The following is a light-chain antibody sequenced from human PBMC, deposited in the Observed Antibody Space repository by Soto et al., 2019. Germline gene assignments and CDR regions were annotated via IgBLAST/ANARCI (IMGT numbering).Light chain of an antibody. CDR2: GAS. CDR1: QSVSATY. CDR3: QVYVRSPMYT. J-gene: IGKJ2*01. Sequence: EIVLMQSPGTLSLSPGERATLSCRASQSVSATYLAWYQQKPGQAPRLLIYGASNRATGIPDRFTGSGSGTDFTLTISRLEPEDFAVYFYQVYVRSPMYTFGQGTKLEIK. V-gene: IGKV3-20*01.